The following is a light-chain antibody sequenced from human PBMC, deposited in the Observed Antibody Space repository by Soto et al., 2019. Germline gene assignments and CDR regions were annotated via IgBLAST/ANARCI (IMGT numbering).Light chain of an antibody. CDR2: EVS. J-gene: IGLJ2*01. V-gene: IGLV2-8*01. CDR1: SSDVGGYNY. Sequence: QSVLTQPPSASGSPGQSVTISCTGTSSDVGGYNYVSWYQQHPGKAPKLMIYEVSKRPSGVPDRFSGSKSGNTASLTVSGLQAEDEVDYYCSSYEGSNNLVFGGGTKLTVL. CDR3: SSYEGSNNLV.